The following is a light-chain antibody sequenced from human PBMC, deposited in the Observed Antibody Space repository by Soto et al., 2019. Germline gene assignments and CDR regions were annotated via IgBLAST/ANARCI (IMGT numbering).Light chain of an antibody. V-gene: IGKV3-15*01. CDR1: QSVSNN. CDR3: HQYKNWLQT. J-gene: IGKJ1*01. CDR2: RAS. Sequence: EIVMTQSPATLSVSPGERATLSCRASQSVSNNLAWYQQKPGQAPRLLIYRASTRATGIPARFSGSGSGTEFAVTIRSLQSEDCAFYYCHQYKNWLQTFGLGTKVDIK.